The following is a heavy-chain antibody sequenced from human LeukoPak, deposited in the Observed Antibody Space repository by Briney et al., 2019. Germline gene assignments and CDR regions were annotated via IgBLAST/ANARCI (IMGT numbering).Heavy chain of an antibody. V-gene: IGHV5-51*01. CDR3: ARQGNTAMVIGYYFDY. CDR2: IYPGDSDT. J-gene: IGHJ4*02. Sequence: ESLKISCKGSGYSFTSYWIGWVRQMPGKGLEWMGIIYPGDSDTRYSPSFQGQVTISADKSISTAYLQWSSLKASDTAMYYCARQGNTAMVIGYYFDYWGQGTLVTVSS. D-gene: IGHD5-18*01. CDR1: GYSFTSYW.